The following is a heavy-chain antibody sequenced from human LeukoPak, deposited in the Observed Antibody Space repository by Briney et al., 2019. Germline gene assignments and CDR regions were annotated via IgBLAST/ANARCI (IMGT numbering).Heavy chain of an antibody. CDR2: IYSGGST. Sequence: GGSLRLSCAASGFTVSSNYMSWVRQAPGKGLEWVSVIYSGGSTYYADSVKGRFTISRDNSKNTLYLQMNSLRAEDTAVYYCSRLRGYSYGYADYWGQGTLVTVSS. D-gene: IGHD5-18*01. J-gene: IGHJ4*02. CDR1: GFTVSSNY. V-gene: IGHV3-66*01. CDR3: SRLRGYSYGYADY.